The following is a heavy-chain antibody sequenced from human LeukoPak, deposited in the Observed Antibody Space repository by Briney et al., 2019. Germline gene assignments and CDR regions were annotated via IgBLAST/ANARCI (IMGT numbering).Heavy chain of an antibody. J-gene: IGHJ5*02. V-gene: IGHV4-39*01. D-gene: IGHD1-7*01. CDR3: ARRPNWNYSNWFDP. CDR1: GASISSSSYY. Sequence: SETLSLTCTVSGASISSSSYYWGWIRQPPGKGLEWIGNIYYSESTYYNPSLKSRVTMSIDTSRNQFSLKLRSVTAADTAVYYCARRPNWNYSNWFDPWGQGTLVTVFS. CDR2: IYYSEST.